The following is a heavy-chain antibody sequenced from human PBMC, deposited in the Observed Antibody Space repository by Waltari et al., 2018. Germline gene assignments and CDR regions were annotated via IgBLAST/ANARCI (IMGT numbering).Heavy chain of an antibody. CDR1: GFTFSSSA. V-gene: IGHV3-23*03. J-gene: IGHJ4*02. CDR3: ARTGYSSSWYFDY. Sequence: EVQLLESGGGLVQPGGSLRLSCAASGFTFSSSAMTWVRRAPGKGLEWVSVIYSGGSSTYDADSVKGRFTISRDNSKNTLYLQMNSLRAEDTAVYYCARTGYSSSWYFDYWGQGTLVTVSS. CDR2: IYSGGSST. D-gene: IGHD6-13*01.